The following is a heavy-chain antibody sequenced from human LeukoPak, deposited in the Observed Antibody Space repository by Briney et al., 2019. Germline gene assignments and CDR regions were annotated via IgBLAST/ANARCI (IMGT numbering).Heavy chain of an antibody. Sequence: GGSLRLSCAASGFTFSSYGMHWVRQAPGKGLEWVAVIWYDGSNKYYADSVKGRFTISRDNSKNTLYLQMNSLRAEDTAVYYCATLYCSSTSCKDYWGQGTLVTVSS. D-gene: IGHD2-2*01. J-gene: IGHJ4*02. CDR3: ATLYCSSTSCKDY. CDR2: IWYDGSNK. V-gene: IGHV3-33*01. CDR1: GFTFSSYG.